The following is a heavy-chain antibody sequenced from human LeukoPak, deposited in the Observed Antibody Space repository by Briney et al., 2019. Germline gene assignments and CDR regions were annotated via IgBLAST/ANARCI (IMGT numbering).Heavy chain of an antibody. V-gene: IGHV1-69*13. CDR1: GGTFSSYA. CDR3: ARTHDYGDYDTFSNAFDI. J-gene: IGHJ3*02. CDR2: IIPIFGTA. Sequence: GASVKVSCKASGGTFSSYAISWVRQATGQGLEWMGGIIPIFGTANYAQKFQGRVTITADESTSTAYMELSSLRSEDTAVYYCARTHDYGDYDTFSNAFDIWGQGTMVTVSS. D-gene: IGHD4-17*01.